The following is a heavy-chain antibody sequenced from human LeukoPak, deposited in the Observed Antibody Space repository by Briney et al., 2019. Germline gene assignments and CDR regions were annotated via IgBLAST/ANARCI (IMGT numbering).Heavy chain of an antibody. CDR3: ARDPNDYYDSSGYYLTLDY. CDR1: GFTFSSYS. CDR2: ISSSSSYI. D-gene: IGHD3-22*01. V-gene: IGHV3-21*01. J-gene: IGHJ4*02. Sequence: GGSLRLSCAASGFTFSSYSMNWVRQATGKGLEWVSSISSSSSYIYYADSVKGRFTISRDNAKNSLYLQMNSLRAEDTAVYYCARDPNDYYDSSGYYLTLDYWGQGTLVTVSS.